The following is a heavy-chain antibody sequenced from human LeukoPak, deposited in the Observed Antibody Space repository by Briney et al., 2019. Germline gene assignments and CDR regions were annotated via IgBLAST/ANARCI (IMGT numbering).Heavy chain of an antibody. D-gene: IGHD1-14*01. CDR1: GGSLNSGRDS. CDR2: VSSTGST. Sequence: SQTLSLTCTVSGGSLNSGRDSWSWVRQSAGKGLEWIGRVSSTGSTNYNAALKSRVAISVDTSKNQLSLKLSPVTAADTAVYYCAKEGVGEPYYWYLDLWGRGTLVTVSS. CDR3: AKEGVGEPYYWYLDL. J-gene: IGHJ2*01. V-gene: IGHV4-61*02.